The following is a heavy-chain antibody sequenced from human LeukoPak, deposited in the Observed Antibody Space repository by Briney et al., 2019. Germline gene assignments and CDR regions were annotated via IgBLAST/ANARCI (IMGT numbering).Heavy chain of an antibody. V-gene: IGHV4-34*01. CDR3: ARNGGYSNGWGRYYYYMDV. CDR2: FSRTGDA. D-gene: IGHD6-19*01. Sequence: SETLSLTFNVSGDSISSYYWTWIRQPPGKGLEWIGEFSRTGDAKYNPSLMSRIFTSIDTSKKQFSLQLSSVTAADTAVYYCARNGGYSNGWGRYYYYMDVWGIGTTVTVSS. J-gene: IGHJ6*03. CDR1: GDSISSYY.